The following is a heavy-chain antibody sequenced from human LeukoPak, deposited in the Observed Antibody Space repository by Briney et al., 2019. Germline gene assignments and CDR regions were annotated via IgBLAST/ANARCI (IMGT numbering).Heavy chain of an antibody. CDR3: AKDLIVGDDN. CDR1: GFTFSSYA. CDR2: ISGSGGST. Sequence: GGSLRLSCAASGFTFSSYAMSWVRQAPGKGLEWVSAISGSGGSTYYADSVKGRFTISRDNSKNTLYLQMNSLRVEDTALYYCAKDLIVGDDNWGQGTLVTASS. D-gene: IGHD1-26*01. V-gene: IGHV3-23*01. J-gene: IGHJ4*02.